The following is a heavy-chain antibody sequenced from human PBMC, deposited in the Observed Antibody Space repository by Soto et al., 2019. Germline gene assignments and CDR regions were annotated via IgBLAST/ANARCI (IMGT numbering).Heavy chain of an antibody. J-gene: IGHJ3*02. CDR2: ISAYNGDT. D-gene: IGHD4-17*01. Sequence: GASVKVSCKASGYTFTNYGITWVRQAPGQGLEWMGWISAYNGDTHYTQRLQGRVTMTTDTSTSTAYMELSSLRSEDTAVYYCAVTGAPGAFDIWGQGTMVTVSS. V-gene: IGHV1-18*01. CDR1: GYTFTNYG. CDR3: AVTGAPGAFDI.